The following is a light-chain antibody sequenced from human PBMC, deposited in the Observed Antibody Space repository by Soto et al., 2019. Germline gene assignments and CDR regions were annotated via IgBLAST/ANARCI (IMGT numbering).Light chain of an antibody. V-gene: IGLV2-14*01. CDR3: RSYTSSSTLV. J-gene: IGLJ2*01. CDR1: SSDVGGYNH. CDR2: GVT. Sequence: QSVLTQPASVSGSPGQSITISCTGTSSDVGGYNHVSWYQQHPGKAPKLMIYGVTNRPSGVSNRFSGSKSANTASLAISGLQAEDEADYYCRSYTSSSTLVFGGGTKLTVL.